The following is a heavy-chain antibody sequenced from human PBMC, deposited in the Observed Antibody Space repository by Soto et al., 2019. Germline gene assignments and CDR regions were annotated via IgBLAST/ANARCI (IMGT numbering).Heavy chain of an antibody. J-gene: IGHJ4*02. CDR2: ISGSGGST. CDR3: AKDRRYYGSGSYPVFDY. Sequence: GGSLRLSCAASGFTFSSYAVTWVRQAPGKGLEWVSAISGSGGSTYYADSVKGRFTISRDNSKNTVYLQMNSLRAEDTAVYYCAKDRRYYGSGSYPVFDYWGQGTLVTVSS. CDR1: GFTFSSYA. V-gene: IGHV3-23*01. D-gene: IGHD3-10*01.